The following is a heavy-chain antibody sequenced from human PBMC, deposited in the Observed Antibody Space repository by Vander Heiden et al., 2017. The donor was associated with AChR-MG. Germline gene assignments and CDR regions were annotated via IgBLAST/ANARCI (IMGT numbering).Heavy chain of an antibody. CDR1: GFTFSSYA. CDR2: ISGSGGST. V-gene: IGHV3-23*01. D-gene: IGHD3-22*01. Sequence: EVQPLESGGGLVQPGGSLRLSCAASGFTFSSYAMSWVRQAPGKGLGWVSAISGSGGSTYYADSVKGRFTISRDNSKNTLYLQMNSLRAEDTAVYYCAKDQYYDSSLTDAFDIWGQGTMVTVSS. J-gene: IGHJ3*02. CDR3: AKDQYYDSSLTDAFDI.